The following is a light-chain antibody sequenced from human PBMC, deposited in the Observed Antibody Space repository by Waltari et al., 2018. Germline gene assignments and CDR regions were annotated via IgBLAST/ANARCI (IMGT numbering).Light chain of an antibody. CDR3: QHYVRLPAT. V-gene: IGKV3-20*01. Sequence: EIVLTQSPGTLSLSPGERVTLSYRASQSVGRTLAWYQQKPGQAPRLLIYGASSRATDIPDRFSGSGSGTDFSLTINRLEPEDFAVYFCQHYVRLPATFGQGTKVEIK. CDR1: QSVGRT. CDR2: GAS. J-gene: IGKJ1*01.